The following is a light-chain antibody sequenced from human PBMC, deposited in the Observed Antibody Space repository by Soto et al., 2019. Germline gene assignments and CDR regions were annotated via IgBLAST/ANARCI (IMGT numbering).Light chain of an antibody. V-gene: IGKV3-20*01. Sequence: EIVLTQSPGILSLSPGERATLSCRASHSVSSSYLAWYQQKPGQAPRLLIYAASSRATGIPDRFSGSGSGTDFTLTISRLEPEDFAVYYCQQYGGSPPYTFGQGTKLEIK. CDR3: QQYGGSPPYT. CDR1: HSVSSSY. J-gene: IGKJ2*01. CDR2: AAS.